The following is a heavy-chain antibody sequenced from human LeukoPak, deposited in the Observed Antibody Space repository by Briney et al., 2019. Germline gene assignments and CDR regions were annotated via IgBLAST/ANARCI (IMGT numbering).Heavy chain of an antibody. D-gene: IGHD1-26*01. V-gene: IGHV3-7*01. CDR3: TREDRVGGSLDA. CDR2: MSQDGSGR. Sequence: GGSLRLSCTASGFTFSTYWMSWVRQAPGKGLEWVASMSQDGSGRHYSDSVKGRFTISRDNAKNSVSLQMNSLRVEDTALYYCTREDRVGGSLDAWGQGTLVTVSS. J-gene: IGHJ5*02. CDR1: GFTFSTYW.